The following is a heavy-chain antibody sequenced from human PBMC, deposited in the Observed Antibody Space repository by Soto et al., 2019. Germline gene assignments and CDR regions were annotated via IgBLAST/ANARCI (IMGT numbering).Heavy chain of an antibody. J-gene: IGHJ4*02. D-gene: IGHD5-12*01. CDR1: GFTFSNYW. V-gene: IGHV3-7*01. CDR3: ARDGTVLVATISIFDD. CDR2: IKPDGTEK. Sequence: GGSLRLSCVISGFTFSNYWMTWVRQAPGKGLEWVANIKPDGTEKYYVDSVKGRFTISRDDAKNSLFLQMNSLRAEDTAVYYCARDGTVLVATISIFDDWGQGTTVTVSS.